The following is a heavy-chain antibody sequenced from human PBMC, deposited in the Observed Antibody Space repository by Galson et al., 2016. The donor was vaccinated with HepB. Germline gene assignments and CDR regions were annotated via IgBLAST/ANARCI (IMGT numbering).Heavy chain of an antibody. CDR3: ATIRASSRHWWRYFES. D-gene: IGHD2-8*02. CDR2: LYSGGST. V-gene: IGHV3-53*01. Sequence: SLRLSCAASGFTVSWSYMSWVRQAPGKGLEWVSVLYSGGSTSYADLVKGRFTISRDNSKNMLYLQMNSLRADDTAVYYCATIRASSRHWWRYFESWGLGTLVTVSS. J-gene: IGHJ4*02. CDR1: GFTVSWSY.